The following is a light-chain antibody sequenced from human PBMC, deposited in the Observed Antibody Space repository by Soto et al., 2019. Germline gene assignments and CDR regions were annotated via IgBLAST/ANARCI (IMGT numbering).Light chain of an antibody. Sequence: VQMTQSPSSLSASVRDRVTITCQASQYISNYLNWYQHKLGKAPKLLTCDASNLEQGGPSRFSGSDSGTDFPFTISSPQPEVIAKYYCRQYANLPFTFGPGTKVDIK. CDR1: QYISNY. J-gene: IGKJ3*01. V-gene: IGKV1-33*01. CDR2: DAS. CDR3: RQYANLPFT.